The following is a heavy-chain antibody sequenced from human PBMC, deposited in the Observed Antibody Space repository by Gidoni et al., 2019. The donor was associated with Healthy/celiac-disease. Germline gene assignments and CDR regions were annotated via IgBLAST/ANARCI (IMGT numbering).Heavy chain of an antibody. D-gene: IGHD6-19*01. CDR1: GFPFRSPD. Sequence: VQLVESGGGLVQPGGSLRLSCAASGFPFRSPDMHWVRQATGKGLEWVSAIGTAGDTYYPDSVKGRFTISRENAKNSLYRQMNSLRAGDTAVYYCARDAGIAVAGTGDYYYYGMDVWGQGTTVTVSS. CDR2: IGTAGDT. V-gene: IGHV3-13*01. CDR3: ARDAGIAVAGTGDYYYYGMDV. J-gene: IGHJ6*02.